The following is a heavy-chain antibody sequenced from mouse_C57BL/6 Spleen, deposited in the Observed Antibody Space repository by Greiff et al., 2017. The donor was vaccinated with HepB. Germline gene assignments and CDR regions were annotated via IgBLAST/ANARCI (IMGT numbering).Heavy chain of an antibody. D-gene: IGHD2-12*01. CDR2: FYPGSGSI. Sequence: VQLQQSGAELVKPGASVKLSCKASGYTFTEYTIHWVKQRSGQGLEWIGWFYPGSGSIKYNEKFKDKATLTADTFSSTVYIELSRLTSEDSAVYFFARHKGYCYGGSGYFDFWGTGTTVTVSS. CDR3: ARHKGYCYGGSGYFDF. J-gene: IGHJ1*03. CDR1: GYTFTEYT. V-gene: IGHV1-62-2*01.